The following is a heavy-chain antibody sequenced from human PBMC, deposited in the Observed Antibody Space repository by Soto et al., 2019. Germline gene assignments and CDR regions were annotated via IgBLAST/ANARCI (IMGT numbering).Heavy chain of an antibody. Sequence: QVQLVQSGAEVKKPGSSVKVSCKASGGTFSSYAISWVRQAPGQGLEWMGGIIPIFGTADYAQKFQGRGTMTADESTSTVYMELSSLRSEDTAVYYCASVETQRYYYGMDVWGQGTTVTVSS. V-gene: IGHV1-69*12. J-gene: IGHJ6*02. CDR3: ASVETQRYYYGMDV. CDR2: IIPIFGTA. CDR1: GGTFSSYA. D-gene: IGHD2-15*01.